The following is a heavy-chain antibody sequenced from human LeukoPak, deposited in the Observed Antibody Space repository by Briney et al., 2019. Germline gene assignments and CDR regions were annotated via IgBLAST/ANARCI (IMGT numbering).Heavy chain of an antibody. CDR3: ARGDTARSCSSTSCYWPSNYLYRYGYYYGMDV. CDR1: GGSISSSSYY. J-gene: IGHJ6*02. V-gene: IGHV4-39*07. CDR2: INHSGST. D-gene: IGHD2-2*01. Sequence: SETLSLTCTVSGGSISSSSYYWGWIRQPPGKGLEWIGEINHSGSTNYNPSLKSRVTISVDTSKNQFSLKLSSVTAADTAVYYCARGDTARSCSSTSCYWPSNYLYRYGYYYGMDVWGQGTTVTVSS.